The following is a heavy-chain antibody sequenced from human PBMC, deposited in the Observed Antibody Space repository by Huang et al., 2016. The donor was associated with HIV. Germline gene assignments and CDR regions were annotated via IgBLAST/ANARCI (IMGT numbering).Heavy chain of an antibody. CDR2: IYTTGST. Sequence: VQLQESGPGLVKPSQTLSLSCNVSGASIASGSYFWNWIRQPAGGGLEWIGHIYTTGSTDYNPSRKGRVAVSSDTSKNQFSLSLRSVTAADTAVYFCARGRVTSSGVVQSYDYWGQGSLVTVSS. CDR3: ARGRVTSSGVVQSYDY. V-gene: IGHV4-61*09. J-gene: IGHJ4*02. CDR1: GASIASGSYF. D-gene: IGHD3-3*01.